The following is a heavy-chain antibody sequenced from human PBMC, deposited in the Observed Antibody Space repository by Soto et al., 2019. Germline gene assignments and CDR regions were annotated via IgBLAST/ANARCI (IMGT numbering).Heavy chain of an antibody. CDR1: GFSFDDYA. V-gene: IGHV3-23*01. CDR3: AKGDGRIVPRHFDY. J-gene: IGHJ4*02. D-gene: IGHD1-26*01. Sequence: GGSLRLPCAASGFSFDDYAMSWVRQAPGKGLEWVSSISSGGGSPYYADSVKGRFTISRNNSKNTLFLQMNSLRAEDTAVYYCAKGDGRIVPRHFDYWGQGTLVTVSS. CDR2: ISSGGGSP.